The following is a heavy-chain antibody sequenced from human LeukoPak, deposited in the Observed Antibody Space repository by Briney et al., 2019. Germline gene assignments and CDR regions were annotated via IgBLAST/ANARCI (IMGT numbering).Heavy chain of an antibody. D-gene: IGHD3-22*01. CDR1: GLTFSSHG. V-gene: IGHV3-21*04. J-gene: IGHJ4*02. CDR3: ARVPYYYDSSGYYYFDY. Sequence: GGSLRLSCAASGLTFSSHGMNWVRQAPGKGLEWVSGISGSGGNTYYADSVKGRFTISRDNAKNSLYLQMNSLRAEDTALYYCARVPYYYDSSGYYYFDYWGQGTLVTVSS. CDR2: ISGSGGNT.